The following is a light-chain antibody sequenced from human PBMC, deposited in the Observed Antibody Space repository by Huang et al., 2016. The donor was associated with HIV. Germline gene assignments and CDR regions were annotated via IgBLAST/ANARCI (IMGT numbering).Light chain of an antibody. J-gene: IGKJ1*01. Sequence: IVMSQSPVTLSVSPGERVTLSCRASQGVSNNVAWYQQKPGQTPRLLILGASTRATGVPGKFSGRGSGTEFTLTITSLQPEDSAVYYCQHYDDWPPWTFGPGTHVEIK. CDR2: GAS. V-gene: IGKV3D-15*01. CDR1: QGVSNN. CDR3: QHYDDWPPWT.